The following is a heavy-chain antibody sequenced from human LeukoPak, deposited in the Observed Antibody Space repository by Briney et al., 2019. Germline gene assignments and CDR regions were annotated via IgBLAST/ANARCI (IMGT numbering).Heavy chain of an antibody. CDR1: GYTFTSYG. CDR3: ARGRAAAGTPPFDY. CDR2: TIAYNGNT. J-gene: IGHJ4*02. V-gene: IGHV1-18*01. Sequence: GASVKVSCKASGYTFTSYGISWVRQAPGQGLEWMGWTIAYNGNTNYAQKLQGRDTMTTDTSTSTAYMELRSLRSDDTAVYYCARGRAAAGTPPFDYWGQGTLVTVSS. D-gene: IGHD6-13*01.